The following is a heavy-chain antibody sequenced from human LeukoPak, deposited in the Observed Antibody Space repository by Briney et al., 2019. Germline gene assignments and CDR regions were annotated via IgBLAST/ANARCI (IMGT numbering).Heavy chain of an antibody. J-gene: IGHJ4*02. CDR3: ARGDSGSYYFDY. V-gene: IGHV3-48*03. Sequence: GGSLRLSCVASGFTLRSYEMNWVRQAPGKGLEWVSYISSSGSTIYYADSVKGRFTISRDNAKNSLYLQMNSLRAEDTAVYYCARGDSGSYYFDYWGQGTLVTVSS. CDR1: GFTLRSYE. D-gene: IGHD1-26*01. CDR2: ISSSGSTI.